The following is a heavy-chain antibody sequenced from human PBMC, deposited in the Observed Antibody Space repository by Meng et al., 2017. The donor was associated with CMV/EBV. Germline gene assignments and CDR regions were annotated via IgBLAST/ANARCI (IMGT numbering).Heavy chain of an antibody. Sequence: QVQLVQSGAEVKKPGASVKVSCKASGYTFTGYYMHWVRQAPGQGLEWMGWINPNSGGTNYARKFQGRVSMTRDTSISTAHMELSRLMSDDTAVYYCVRSSGWSLFDYWGQGTLVTVSS. V-gene: IGHV1-2*02. CDR3: VRSSGWSLFDY. D-gene: IGHD6-19*01. CDR2: INPNSGGT. J-gene: IGHJ4*02. CDR1: GYTFTGYY.